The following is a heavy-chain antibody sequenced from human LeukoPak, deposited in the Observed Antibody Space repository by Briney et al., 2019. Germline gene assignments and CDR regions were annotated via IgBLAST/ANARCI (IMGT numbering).Heavy chain of an antibody. J-gene: IGHJ3*02. CDR1: GDSISIYY. Sequence: SETLSLTCTVSGDSISIYYWSWIRQPPGKGLEWIGYIYYTGSTKSNPSLKSRVTISVDTSKKQFSLNLSSVTAADTAVYYCARAPNGFGAFDIWGPGTMVTVSS. D-gene: IGHD3-10*01. CDR2: IYYTGST. V-gene: IGHV4-59*01. CDR3: ARAPNGFGAFDI.